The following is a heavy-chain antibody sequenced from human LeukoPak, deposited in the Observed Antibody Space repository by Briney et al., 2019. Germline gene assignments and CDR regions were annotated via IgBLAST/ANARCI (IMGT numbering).Heavy chain of an antibody. Sequence: ASVKVSCKTSGYTFTTYAISWVRQAPGQGLEWMGWINTNTGNPTYAQGFTGRFVFSLDTSVSTAYPQISSLKAEDTAVYYCARDQAAAFDYWGQGTLVTVSS. V-gene: IGHV7-4-1*02. D-gene: IGHD2-15*01. CDR3: ARDQAAAFDY. CDR2: INTNTGNP. J-gene: IGHJ4*02. CDR1: GYTFTTYA.